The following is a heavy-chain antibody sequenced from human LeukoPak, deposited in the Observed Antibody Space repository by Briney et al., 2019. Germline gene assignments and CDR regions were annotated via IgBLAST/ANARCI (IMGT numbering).Heavy chain of an antibody. CDR2: INPNSGGT. Sequence: ASVKVSCKASGYTFTGYYMHWVRQAPEQGLEWMGWINPNSGGTNYAQKFQGRVTMTRDTSISTAYMELSRLRSDDTAVYYCARSKIDSGYYGPFDYWGQGTLVTVSS. CDR1: GYTFTGYY. J-gene: IGHJ4*02. D-gene: IGHD3-22*01. V-gene: IGHV1-2*02. CDR3: ARSKIDSGYYGPFDY.